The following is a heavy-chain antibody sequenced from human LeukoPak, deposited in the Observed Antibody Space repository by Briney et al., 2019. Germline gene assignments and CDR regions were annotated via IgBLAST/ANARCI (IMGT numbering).Heavy chain of an antibody. CDR1: GFTFSSCA. J-gene: IGHJ4*02. Sequence: GGSLRLSCAASGFTFSSCAMSWVRQAPGKGLEWVSAISGSGGSTYYADSVKGRFTISRDNSKNTLYLQMNSLRAEDTAVHYCAKNSKGTSLDYWGQGTLVTVSS. V-gene: IGHV3-23*01. D-gene: IGHD3/OR15-3a*01. CDR3: AKNSKGTSLDY. CDR2: ISGSGGST.